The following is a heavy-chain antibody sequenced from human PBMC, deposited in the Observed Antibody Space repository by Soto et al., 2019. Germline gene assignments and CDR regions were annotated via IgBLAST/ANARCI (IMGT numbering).Heavy chain of an antibody. CDR1: GFTFSNYW. Sequence: EVQLVESGEGLVQPGGSLRLSCAASGFTFSNYWMSWVRQAPGKGLEWVANIKQDGSAKYYVDSVKGRFTISRDNVKNSLHLQMHSLRVEDTAVYHCARTYYEDNSGHRPIDFWGQGALVTVPS. CDR2: IKQDGSAK. V-gene: IGHV3-7*01. D-gene: IGHD3-22*01. CDR3: ARTYYEDNSGHRPIDF. J-gene: IGHJ4*02.